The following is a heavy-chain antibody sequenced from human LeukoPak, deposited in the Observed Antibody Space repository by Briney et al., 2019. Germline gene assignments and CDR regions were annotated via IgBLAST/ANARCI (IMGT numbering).Heavy chain of an antibody. Sequence: GRSLRLSCAASGFTFNIYAMNWVRQALGKGLEWVSSISSSSSYIYYADSVKGRFTISRDNAKNSLYLQMNSLRAEDTAVYYCARDPARYYDSSGYHQFDYWGQGTLVTVSS. J-gene: IGHJ4*02. CDR2: ISSSSSYI. D-gene: IGHD3-22*01. V-gene: IGHV3-21*01. CDR1: GFTFNIYA. CDR3: ARDPARYYDSSGYHQFDY.